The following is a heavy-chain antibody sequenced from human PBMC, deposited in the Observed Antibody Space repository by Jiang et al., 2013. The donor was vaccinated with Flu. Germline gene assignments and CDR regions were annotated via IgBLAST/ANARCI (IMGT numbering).Heavy chain of an antibody. Sequence: AMSWVRQAPGKGLEWVSAISGSGGSTYYADSVKGRFTISRDNSKNTLYLQMNSLRAEDTAVYYCAKDLSIAVAGGGYYYYYYGMDVWGQGTTVTVSS. D-gene: IGHD6-19*01. V-gene: IGHV3-23*01. CDR2: ISGSGGST. CDR3: AKDLSIAVAGGGYYYYYYGMDV. J-gene: IGHJ6*02. CDR1: A.